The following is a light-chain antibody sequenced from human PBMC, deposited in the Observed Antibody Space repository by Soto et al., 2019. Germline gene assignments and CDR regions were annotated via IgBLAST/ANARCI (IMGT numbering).Light chain of an antibody. J-gene: IGKJ3*01. CDR2: AAS. V-gene: IGKV1D-12*01. Sequence: DIQMTQSPSSVSASVGDRVTITCRASQGIGSWLAWYQQKPGKAPKLLISAASSLQSGVPSRFSGSGSGTDFTLTISRLQPEDFATYYCQQANGSPFTFGPGTKVDIK. CDR3: QQANGSPFT. CDR1: QGIGSW.